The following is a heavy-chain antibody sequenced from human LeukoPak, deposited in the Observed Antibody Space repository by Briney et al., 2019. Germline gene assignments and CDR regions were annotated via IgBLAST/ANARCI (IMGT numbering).Heavy chain of an antibody. CDR1: GGSFSGYY. CDR3: ARSHRYTYYYDSSGYYRLDY. J-gene: IGHJ4*02. V-gene: IGHV4-34*01. D-gene: IGHD3-22*01. CDR2: INHSGST. Sequence: PSETLSLTCAVYGGSFSGYYRSWIRQPPGKGLEWIGEINHSGSTNYNPSLKSRVTISVDTSKNQFSLKLSSVTAADTAVYYCARSHRYTYYYDSSGYYRLDYWGQGTLVTVSS.